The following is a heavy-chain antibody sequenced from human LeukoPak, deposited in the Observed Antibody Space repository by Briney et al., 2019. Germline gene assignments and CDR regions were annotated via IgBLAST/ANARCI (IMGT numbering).Heavy chain of an antibody. CDR3: ASASERFLEWLLFPPDY. J-gene: IGHJ4*02. CDR1: GFTFSSYA. V-gene: IGHV3-30-3*01. D-gene: IGHD3-3*01. Sequence: GGSLRLSCAASGFTFSSYAMHWVRRAPGKGLEWVAVISYDGSNKYYADSVKGRFTISRDNSKNTLYLQMNSLRAEDTAVYYCASASERFLEWLLFPPDYWGQGTLVTVSS. CDR2: ISYDGSNK.